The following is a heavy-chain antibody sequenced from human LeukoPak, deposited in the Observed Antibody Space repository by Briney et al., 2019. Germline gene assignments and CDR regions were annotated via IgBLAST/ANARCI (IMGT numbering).Heavy chain of an antibody. CDR3: ARTPGYSSAYYMDV. J-gene: IGHJ6*03. CDR1: GGSISSGGYY. CDR2: IYYSGST. V-gene: IGHV4-31*03. Sequence: SQTLSLTCTVSGGSISSGGYYWSWMRQQPGKGLEWIGYIYYSGSTYYNPYLKSRVTISVDTSKNQFSLKLSSVTAADTAVYYCARTPGYSSAYYMDVWGKGTTVTVSS. D-gene: IGHD6-25*01.